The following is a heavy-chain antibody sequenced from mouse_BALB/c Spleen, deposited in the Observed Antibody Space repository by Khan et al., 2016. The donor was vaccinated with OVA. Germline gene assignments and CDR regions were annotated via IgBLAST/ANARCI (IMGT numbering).Heavy chain of an antibody. V-gene: IGHV3-2*02. CDR2: ISYSGNT. J-gene: IGHJ2*01. CDR1: GLSITSDYA. CDR3: ARIYGGDFDC. Sequence: EVELVESGPGLVKPSQSLSLTCTVSGLSITSDYAWNWIRQFPGNKLEWMGFISYSGNTNYNPSLKSRISITRDTSKNQFFLQLNSVTTEDTATYYCARIYGGDFDCWGQGTTLTVSS. D-gene: IGHD1-1*01.